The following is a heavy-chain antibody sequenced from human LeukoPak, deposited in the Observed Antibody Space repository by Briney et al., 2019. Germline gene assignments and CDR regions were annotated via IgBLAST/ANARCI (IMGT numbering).Heavy chain of an antibody. CDR3: ARDDYVWGSYRSNNHFDY. CDR1: GFTFSSYS. CDR2: ISSSSSYI. J-gene: IGHJ4*02. Sequence: PGGSLRLSCAASGFTFSSYSMNWVRQAPGKGLEWVSSISSSSSYIYYADSVKGRFTISRDNAKNSLYLQMNSLRAEDTAVYYCARDDYVWGSYRSNNHFDYWGQGTLVTVSS. D-gene: IGHD3-16*02. V-gene: IGHV3-21*01.